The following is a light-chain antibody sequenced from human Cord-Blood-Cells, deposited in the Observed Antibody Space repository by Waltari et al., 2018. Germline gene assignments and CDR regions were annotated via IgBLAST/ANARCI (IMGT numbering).Light chain of an antibody. J-gene: IGKJ4*01. CDR2: WAS. V-gene: IGKV4-1*01. CDR3: QQYYSTPLT. Sequence: DIVMTQSPDSLAVSLGERATINCKSSQSVLYSSNNKNYLAWYQQKPGQPPKLLIYWASTRESGVPERFSGSRSGTGFTLTINRLQAEDWAIYYCQQYYSTPLTFGGGTKVEIK. CDR1: QSVLYSSNNKNY.